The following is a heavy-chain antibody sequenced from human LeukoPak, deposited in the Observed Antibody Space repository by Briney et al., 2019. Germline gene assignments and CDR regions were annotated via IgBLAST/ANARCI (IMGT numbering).Heavy chain of an antibody. CDR3: IRGGIQVSGIDAFDI. D-gene: IGHD5/OR15-5a*01. Sequence: PGGSLRHSCAASGFTFSSYDMHWVRHAPGRGLEWVSAIGIAGDTYYPDSVKGRFTISRENAKNSMYLQMNSLKDGDTAVYYCIRGGIQVSGIDAFDIWGQGTMVTVSS. V-gene: IGHV3-13*01. J-gene: IGHJ3*02. CDR1: GFTFSSYD. CDR2: IGIAGDT.